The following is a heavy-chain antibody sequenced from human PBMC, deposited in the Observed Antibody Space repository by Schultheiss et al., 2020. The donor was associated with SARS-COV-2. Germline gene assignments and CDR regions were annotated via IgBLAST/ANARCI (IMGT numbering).Heavy chain of an antibody. J-gene: IGHJ2*01. D-gene: IGHD6-6*01. Sequence: ASVKVSCKASGYTFTSYGISWVRQAPGQGLEWMGWISAYNGNTNYAQKLQGRVTITADKSTSTAYMELSSLRSEDTAVYYCARVVGSSPYWYFDLWGRGTLVTVSS. V-gene: IGHV1-18*01. CDR3: ARVVGSSPYWYFDL. CDR2: ISAYNGNT. CDR1: GYTFTSYG.